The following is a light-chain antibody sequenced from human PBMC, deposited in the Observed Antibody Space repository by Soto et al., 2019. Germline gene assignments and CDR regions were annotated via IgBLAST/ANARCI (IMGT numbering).Light chain of an antibody. CDR1: ESVSSN. V-gene: IGKV3-15*01. CDR2: GAS. J-gene: IGKJ5*01. Sequence: VMTQSPATLSVSPGERVTLSCRASESVSSNLAWYQQRPGQAPRLLIYGASTRATDTPVRFRGSGSGTEFTLTISSLQSEDFAVYYCQQYNNWPPSIIFGQGTRLEIK. CDR3: QQYNNWPPSII.